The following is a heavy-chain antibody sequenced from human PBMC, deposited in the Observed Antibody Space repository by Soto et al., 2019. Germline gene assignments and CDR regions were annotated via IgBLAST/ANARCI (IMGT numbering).Heavy chain of an antibody. CDR2: IRSKAYGGTT. J-gene: IGHJ4*02. CDR1: GFTFGDYA. Sequence: GGSLRLSCTASGFTFGDYAMSWVRQAPGKGLEWVGFIRSKAYGGTTEYAASVKGRFTISRDDSKSTAYLQMNSLKAEDTAVYYCTRDLPYDFWSGYPDYWGQGTLVTVSS. D-gene: IGHD3-3*01. V-gene: IGHV3-49*04. CDR3: TRDLPYDFWSGYPDY.